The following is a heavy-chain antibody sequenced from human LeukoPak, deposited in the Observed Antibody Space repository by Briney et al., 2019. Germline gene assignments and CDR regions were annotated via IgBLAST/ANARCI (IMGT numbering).Heavy chain of an antibody. J-gene: IGHJ4*02. CDR1: GGSISSYY. Sequence: SETLSLTCTVSGGSISSYYWGWIRQPPGKGLEWIGSIYHSGSTYYNPSLKSRVTISRDTSKNQFSLKLSSVTAADSAVYYCGRYRGNERGIDYWGQGTAVTVSS. CDR2: IYHSGST. CDR3: GRYRGNERGIDY. V-gene: IGHV4-39*07. D-gene: IGHD5-12*01.